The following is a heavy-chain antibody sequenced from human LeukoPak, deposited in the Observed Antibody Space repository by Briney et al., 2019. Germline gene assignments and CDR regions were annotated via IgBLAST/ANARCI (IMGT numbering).Heavy chain of an antibody. D-gene: IGHD2-2*01. J-gene: IGHJ5*02. CDR2: TYYRSTWYN. CDR1: GDTVSSNSVT. V-gene: IGHV6-1*01. Sequence: SRTLSLTCAISGDTVSSNSVTWNWIRQSPSRGLEWLGRTYYRSTWYNDYAVSVRGRITVNPDTSKNQFSLHLNSVTPEDTAVYYCARRLTQYDCFDPWGQGILVTVSS. CDR3: ARRLTQYDCFDP.